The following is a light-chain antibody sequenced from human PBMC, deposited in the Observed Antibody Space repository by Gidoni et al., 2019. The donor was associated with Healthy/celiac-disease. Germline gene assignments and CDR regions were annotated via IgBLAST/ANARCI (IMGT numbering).Light chain of an antibody. CDR2: EDS. CDR1: NIGSKR. J-gene: IGLJ2*01. CDR3: EVWDSSSESVG. V-gene: IGLV3-21*02. Sequence: SYVLTQPPSVSVAPGQTARITCGGNNIGSKRVHGYQQKPGQAPVLVVYEDSDRPAGIPERITGSNAGNTATMTRSRGEGGDEADDYGEVWDSSSESVGLGGGTKL.